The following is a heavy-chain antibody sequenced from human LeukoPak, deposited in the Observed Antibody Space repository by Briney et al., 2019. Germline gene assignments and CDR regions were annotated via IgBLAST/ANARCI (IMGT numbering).Heavy chain of an antibody. V-gene: IGHV4-39*07. CDR2: INHSGST. D-gene: IGHD6-6*01. Sequence: SETLSLTCTISGDSITNSRYYWGWIRQPPGKGLEWIGEINHSGSTNYNPSLKSRVTISVDTSKNQFSLKLSSVTAADTAVYYCARGSRSIAASFDPWGQGTLVTVSS. CDR3: ARGSRSIAASFDP. CDR1: GDSITNSRYY. J-gene: IGHJ5*02.